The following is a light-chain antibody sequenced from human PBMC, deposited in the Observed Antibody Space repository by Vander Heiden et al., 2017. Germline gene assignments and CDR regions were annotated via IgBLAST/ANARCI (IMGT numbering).Light chain of an antibody. CDR1: QSISSY. Sequence: DIQMTPSPSSLSASVGDRVTITCRASQSISSYLNWYQQKPGKVPKLLIYAASSLQSGVPSRFSGSGSGTDFTLTISNLQPEDSGTYYCQQGHGAPMYTFGQGTKLEIK. CDR3: QQGHGAPMYT. CDR2: AAS. J-gene: IGKJ2*01. V-gene: IGKV1-39*01.